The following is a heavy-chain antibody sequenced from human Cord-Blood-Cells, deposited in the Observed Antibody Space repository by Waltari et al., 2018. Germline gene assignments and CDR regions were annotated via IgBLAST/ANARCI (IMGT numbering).Heavy chain of an antibody. V-gene: IGHV1-18*01. J-gene: IGHJ4*02. D-gene: IGHD3-3*01. CDR3: ARSLTYYDFWSGYYPSRYFDY. CDR1: GYAFTSFG. Sequence: QVQLVQSGADVKKPGASVKVSYKASGYAFTSFGTSWVRQAPGHGLEWMGWISAYNGNTNYAQKLQGRVTMTTDTSTSTAYMELRSLRSDDTAVYYCARSLTYYDFWSGYYPSRYFDYWGQGTLVTVSS. CDR2: ISAYNGNT.